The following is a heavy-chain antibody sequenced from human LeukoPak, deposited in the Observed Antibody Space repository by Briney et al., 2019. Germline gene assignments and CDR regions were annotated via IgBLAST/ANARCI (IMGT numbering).Heavy chain of an antibody. CDR2: VDPEDGET. D-gene: IGHD1-26*01. V-gene: IGHV1-69-2*01. CDR3: ATTTAVGATVFLDY. Sequence: ASVKVSXKVSGYTFTDYYMHWVQQAPGKGLEWMGLVDPEDGETIYAEKFQGRVTITADTSTDTAYMELSSLRSEDTAVYYCATTTAVGATVFLDYWGQGTLVTVSS. CDR1: GYTFTDYY. J-gene: IGHJ4*02.